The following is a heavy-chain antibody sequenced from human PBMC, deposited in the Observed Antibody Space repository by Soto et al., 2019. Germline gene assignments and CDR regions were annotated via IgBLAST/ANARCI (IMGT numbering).Heavy chain of an antibody. CDR1: GFTFSTYW. V-gene: IGHV3-7*03. Sequence: GGSLRLCCVVSGFTFSTYWMSWVRQAPGKGLEWVANIKEDGSEKYYLDSVKGRFTIYRDNAKNSLYLQMNSLRAEDTAVYYCARDKVVGPTTLDYWGQGTLVTVSS. D-gene: IGHD1-26*01. CDR2: IKEDGSEK. J-gene: IGHJ4*02. CDR3: ARDKVVGPTTLDY.